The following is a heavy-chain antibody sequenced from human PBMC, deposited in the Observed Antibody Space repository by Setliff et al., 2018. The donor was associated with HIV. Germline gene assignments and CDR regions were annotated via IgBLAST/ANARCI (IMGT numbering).Heavy chain of an antibody. CDR3: ARVGAVWSFDY. D-gene: IGHD1-1*01. J-gene: IGHJ4*02. CDR2: ISSSSTSYT. CDR1: GGSISNYY. V-gene: IGHV3-11*05. Sequence: LSLTCTVSGGSISNYYMSWIRQAPGKGLEWVSYISSSSTSYTNYADSVKGRFTISRDNAKNSLYLQMNSLRAEDTAVYYCARVGAVWSFDYWGQGTLVTVSS.